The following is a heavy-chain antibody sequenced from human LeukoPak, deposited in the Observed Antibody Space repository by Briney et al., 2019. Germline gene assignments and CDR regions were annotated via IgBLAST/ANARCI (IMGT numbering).Heavy chain of an antibody. Sequence: PGGSLRLSCAASGFTFSSYEMNWVRQAPGKGLEWVSYISSSGSTIYYADSVKGRFTISRDNAKNSLYLQMNSLGAEDTAVYYCARLRGTSAPYYYMDVWGKGTTVTVSS. J-gene: IGHJ6*03. CDR2: ISSSGSTI. CDR1: GFTFSSYE. D-gene: IGHD2-2*01. CDR3: ARLRGTSAPYYYMDV. V-gene: IGHV3-48*03.